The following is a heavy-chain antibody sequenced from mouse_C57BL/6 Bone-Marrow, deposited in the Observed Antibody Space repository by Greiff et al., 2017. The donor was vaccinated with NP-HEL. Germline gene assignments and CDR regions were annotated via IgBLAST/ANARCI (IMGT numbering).Heavy chain of an antibody. CDR3: ARGGWLSAWFAY. D-gene: IGHD2-3*01. CDR1: GYTFTSYW. V-gene: IGHV1-64*01. J-gene: IGHJ3*01. CDR2: LHPNRGST. Sequence: QVQLQQPGAELVKPGASVKLSCKASGYTFTSYWMHWVKQRPGQGLEWIGMLHPNRGSTNYNAKFKSKATLTVDRSSSTAYMQLSSLTAEDSAVYYCARGGWLSAWFAYWGQGRRVTVGA.